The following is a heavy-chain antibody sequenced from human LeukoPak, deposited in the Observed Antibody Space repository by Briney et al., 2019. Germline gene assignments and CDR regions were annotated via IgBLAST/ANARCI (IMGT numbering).Heavy chain of an antibody. CDR2: ISGSGGST. J-gene: IGHJ5*02. Sequence: PGGSLRLSCAASGFTFTSYAMSWVRQAPGKGLEWVSAISGSGGSTHYADSVKGRFTISRDNAKNSLYLQMNSLRVEDTAVYYCARSAGTWFDPWGQGTLVTVSS. D-gene: IGHD1-1*01. CDR3: ARSAGTWFDP. V-gene: IGHV3-23*01. CDR1: GFTFTSYA.